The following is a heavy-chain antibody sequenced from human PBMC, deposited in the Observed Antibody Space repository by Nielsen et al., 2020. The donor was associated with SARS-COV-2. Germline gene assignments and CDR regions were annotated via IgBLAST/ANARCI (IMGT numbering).Heavy chain of an antibody. V-gene: IGHV3-7*01. J-gene: IGHJ4*02. Sequence: GESLKISCAASGFTFSSYAMSWVRQAPGKGLEWVANIKQDGSEKYYVDSVKGRFTISRDNAKNSLYLQMNSLRAEDTAVYYCARDMGDYVWGSYRYSWYFDYWGQGTLVTVSS. CDR2: IKQDGSEK. CDR3: ARDMGDYVWGSYRYSWYFDY. D-gene: IGHD3-16*02. CDR1: GFTFSSYA.